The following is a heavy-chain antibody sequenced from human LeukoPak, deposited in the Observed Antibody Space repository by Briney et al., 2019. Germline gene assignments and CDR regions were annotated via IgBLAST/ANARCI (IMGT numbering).Heavy chain of an antibody. J-gene: IGHJ2*01. D-gene: IGHD4-17*01. CDR2: INHSGST. Sequence: SETLSLTCAVYGGSFSGYYWSWIRQPPGKGLEWIGEINHSGSTNYNPSLKSRVTISVDTSKNQFSLKLSSVTAADTAVYYCARGYSSYGDLPAAGSFDLWGRGTLVTVSS. CDR1: GGSFSGYY. CDR3: ARGYSSYGDLPAAGSFDL. V-gene: IGHV4-34*01.